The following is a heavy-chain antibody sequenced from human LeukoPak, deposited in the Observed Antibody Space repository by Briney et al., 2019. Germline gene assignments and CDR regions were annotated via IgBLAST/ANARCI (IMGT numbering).Heavy chain of an antibody. J-gene: IGHJ1*01. V-gene: IGHV3-23*01. CDR1: GFTFSSYA. D-gene: IGHD1-14*01. Sequence: GGSLRLSCAASGFTFSSYAMGWVRQAPGKGLEWVSAITISGGNTYYADSVRGRFTISRDNSKNTLYLQMNSLRADDTALYYCAKGRIYAGKHFQHWGQGTLVTVSS. CDR3: AKGRIYAGKHFQH. CDR2: ITISGGNT.